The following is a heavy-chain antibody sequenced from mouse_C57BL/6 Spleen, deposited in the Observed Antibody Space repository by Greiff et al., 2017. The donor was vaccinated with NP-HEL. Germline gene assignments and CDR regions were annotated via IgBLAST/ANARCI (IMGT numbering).Heavy chain of an antibody. J-gene: IGHJ3*01. V-gene: IGHV5-6*01. CDR3: AKLGVYYSNPFAY. CDR2: ISSGGSYT. CDR1: GFTFSSYG. D-gene: IGHD2-5*01. Sequence: EVNVVESGGDLVKPGGSLKLSCAASGFTFSSYGMSWVRQTPDKRLEWVATISSGGSYTYYPDSVKGRFTISRDNAKNTLYLQMSSLKSEDTATYYCAKLGVYYSNPFAYWGQGTLVTVSA.